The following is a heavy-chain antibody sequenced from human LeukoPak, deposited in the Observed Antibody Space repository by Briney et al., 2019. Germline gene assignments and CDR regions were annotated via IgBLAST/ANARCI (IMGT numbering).Heavy chain of an antibody. CDR1: GDSISSSSYY. D-gene: IGHD1-26*01. CDR2: IYFSGST. Sequence: SETLSLTCTVSGDSISSSSYYWGWIRQPPGTGLEWIATIYFSGSTYYNPSLKSRLTISLDTSRNQFSLKLSSVTAADTAVYYCARERLSGSYYDYWGQGSLVTVSS. J-gene: IGHJ4*02. CDR3: ARERLSGSYYDY. V-gene: IGHV4-39*07.